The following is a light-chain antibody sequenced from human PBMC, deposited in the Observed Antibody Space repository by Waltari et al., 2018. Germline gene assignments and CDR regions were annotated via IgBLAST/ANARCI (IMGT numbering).Light chain of an antibody. CDR1: QDISNP. CDR3: QQYYSTPSGT. V-gene: IGKV1-8*01. CDR2: SAS. J-gene: IGKJ4*01. Sequence: AIRMTQSPPSLSASIGDRVTITWRASQDISNPVTRYHQKPGGAPKLLIYSASTLQSDVPTRFSGSGYATEFTLTISCLHSEDFAAYYCQQYYSTPSGTFGGGTQVEIK.